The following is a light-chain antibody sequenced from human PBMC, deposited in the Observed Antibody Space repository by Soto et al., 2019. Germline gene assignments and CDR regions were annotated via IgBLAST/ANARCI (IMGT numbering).Light chain of an antibody. Sequence: QSVLTQPPSVSGAPGQRVTISCTGSSSNIGAGYDVQWYQQLPGTAPKLLIYGNNNRPSGVPDRFSGSKSGTSASLAITGLQAEDEADYYCRSYDSSLSGVFGGGTKLTVL. J-gene: IGLJ3*02. V-gene: IGLV1-40*01. CDR1: SSNIGAGYD. CDR2: GNN. CDR3: RSYDSSLSGV.